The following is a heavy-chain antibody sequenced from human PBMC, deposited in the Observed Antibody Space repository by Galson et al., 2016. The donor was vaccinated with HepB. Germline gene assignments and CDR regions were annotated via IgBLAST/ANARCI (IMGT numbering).Heavy chain of an antibody. J-gene: IGHJ5*02. Sequence: SETLSLTCSVSGGSLSSSSYYWGWIRQPPGKGLEWIASINYRGSAYYNLSLRSRVTISVDTSKNQFSLKLTSVTAADTAVYYCARGAGSGTSWFDPWGQGTLVTVSS. CDR2: INYRGSA. CDR3: ARGAGSGTSWFDP. V-gene: IGHV4-39*01. CDR1: GGSLSSSSYY. D-gene: IGHD2-15*01.